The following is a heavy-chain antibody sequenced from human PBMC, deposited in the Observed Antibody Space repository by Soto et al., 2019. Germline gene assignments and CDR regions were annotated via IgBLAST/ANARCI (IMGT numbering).Heavy chain of an antibody. CDR3: ARGTGRAAAGTARTPWFDP. CDR2: INHSGST. D-gene: IGHD6-13*01. CDR1: GGSFSGYY. V-gene: IGHV4-34*01. Sequence: QVQLQQWGAGLLKPSETLSLTCAVYGGSFSGYYWSWIRQPPGKGLEWIGEINHSGSTNYNPSLKGRVTILVDTDKNQLSLRVCSVTAADTAVYYCARGTGRAAAGTARTPWFDPWGQGTLVTVCS. J-gene: IGHJ5*02.